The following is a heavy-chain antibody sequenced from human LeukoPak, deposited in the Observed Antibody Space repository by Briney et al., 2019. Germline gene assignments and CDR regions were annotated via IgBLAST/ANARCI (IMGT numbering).Heavy chain of an antibody. V-gene: IGHV3-66*01. J-gene: IGHJ4*02. D-gene: IGHD3-10*01. CDR3: VRVGHGSGSYYAY. CDR2: IYTGGST. CDR1: GLTVSTNY. Sequence: GGSLRLSCAASGLTVSTNYMSWVRQAPGKGLEWVSVIYTGGSTYYGDSVKGRFTISRDNSKNTLFLQMNSLRAEDTAVYYCVRVGHGSGSYYAYWGQGTLVTVSS.